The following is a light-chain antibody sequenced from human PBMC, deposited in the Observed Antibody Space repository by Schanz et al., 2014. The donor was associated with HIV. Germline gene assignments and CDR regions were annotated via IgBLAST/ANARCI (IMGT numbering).Light chain of an antibody. CDR3: QSYDTSLSGSWV. CDR1: SSNIGAGYD. J-gene: IGLJ2*01. V-gene: IGLV1-40*01. CDR2: GSS. Sequence: QSVLTQPPSVSGAPGQRVTISCTGNSSNIGAGYDVHWYQHLPGTAPKLLIFGSSNRPSGVPDRFSGSKSGTSASLAITGLQADDEADYYCQSYDTSLSGSWVFGGGTKLTVL.